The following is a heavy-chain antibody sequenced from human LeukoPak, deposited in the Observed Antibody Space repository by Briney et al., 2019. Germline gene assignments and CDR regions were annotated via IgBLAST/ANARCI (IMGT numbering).Heavy chain of an antibody. CDR2: ISGSGGST. D-gene: IGHD1-7*01. V-gene: IGHV3-23*01. CDR3: SRDRDWNSGFDY. Sequence: GGSLRLSCAASGFTFSSYWMSWVRQAPGKGLEWVSAISGSGGSTYYADSVRGGFTISRDNAKNSLYLQMNSLRAEDTAIYYCSRDRDWNSGFDYWGQGTLVTVSS. J-gene: IGHJ4*02. CDR1: GFTFSSYW.